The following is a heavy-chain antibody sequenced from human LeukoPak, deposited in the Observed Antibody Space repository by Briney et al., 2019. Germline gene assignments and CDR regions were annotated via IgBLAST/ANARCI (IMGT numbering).Heavy chain of an antibody. CDR1: GGSFSGYY. Sequence: PETLSLTCAVYGGSFSGYYWSWIRQPPGKGLEWIGEINHSGSTNYNPSLKSRVTISVDTSKNQFSLKLSSVTAADTAVYYCARGRGGYCSSTSCYNTWFDPWGQGTLVTVSS. D-gene: IGHD2-2*02. CDR3: ARGRGGYCSSTSCYNTWFDP. CDR2: INHSGST. V-gene: IGHV4-34*01. J-gene: IGHJ5*02.